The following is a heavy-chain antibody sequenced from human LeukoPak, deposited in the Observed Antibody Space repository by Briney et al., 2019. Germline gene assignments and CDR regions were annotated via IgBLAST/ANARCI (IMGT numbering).Heavy chain of an antibody. J-gene: IGHJ4*02. CDR3: ARAVVMATIGLDY. CDR1: GFTFSSYA. Sequence: GRSLRLSCAASGFTFSSYAMHWVRQAPGKGLEWVAVISYDGSNKYYADSVKGRFTISRDNSKNTLYLQMNSLRAEDTAVYYCARAVVMATIGLDYWGQGTLVTVSS. V-gene: IGHV3-30*04. D-gene: IGHD5-24*01. CDR2: ISYDGSNK.